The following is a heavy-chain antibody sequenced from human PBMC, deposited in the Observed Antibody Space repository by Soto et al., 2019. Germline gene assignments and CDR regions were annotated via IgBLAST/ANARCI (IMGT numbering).Heavy chain of an antibody. CDR2: ILPIFGTA. J-gene: IGHJ3*02. V-gene: IGHV1-69*14. D-gene: IGHD1-1*01. CDR3: ARRHEYAGNSDAFDI. Sequence: QVQLVQSGAEVKKPGSSVKVSCKASGGTFSTSSINWLRQAPGQRPEWMGNILPIFGTADYAQKFQDRVKIAADKPTDTAYTELRSLFSQETAVYHCARRHEYAGNSDAFDIWGPGTVVTVSS. CDR1: GGTFSTSS.